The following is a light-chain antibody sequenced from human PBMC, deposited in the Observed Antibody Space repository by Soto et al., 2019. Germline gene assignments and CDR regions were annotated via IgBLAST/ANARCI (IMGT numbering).Light chain of an antibody. Sequence: QSALTQPPSASGSPGQSVTISCTGTSSDVGAYKYVSWYQQYPGKAPKLMIYEVTKRPSGVPDRSSGSKSGNTASLTVSGLQAEDEADYYCTSYVGNDIWVFGGGIKLTVL. CDR3: TSYVGNDIWV. J-gene: IGLJ3*02. CDR2: EVT. V-gene: IGLV2-8*01. CDR1: SSDVGAYKY.